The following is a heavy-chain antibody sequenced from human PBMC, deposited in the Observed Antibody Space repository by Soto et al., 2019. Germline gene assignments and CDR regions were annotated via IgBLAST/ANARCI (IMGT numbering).Heavy chain of an antibody. D-gene: IGHD3-22*01. CDR2: ISSSDSI. CDR3: ARDLGYYDSSGYFDY. J-gene: IGHJ4*02. V-gene: IGHV3-11*01. Sequence: VGSLRLSCAASGFTFSDYYMSWIRQAPGKGLEWVSYISSSDSIYYADSVKGRFTISRDNAKNSLYLQMNSLRAEDTAVYYCARDLGYYDSSGYFDYWGQGTLVTVSS. CDR1: GFTFSDYY.